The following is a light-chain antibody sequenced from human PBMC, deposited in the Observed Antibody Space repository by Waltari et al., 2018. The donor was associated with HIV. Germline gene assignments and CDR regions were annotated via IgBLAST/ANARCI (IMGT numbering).Light chain of an antibody. V-gene: IGLV1-44*01. Sequence: QSSLSLPPSASVTPRHRVAVPCSGSGSHIGRKTGTWYQQLPGTAPKHLIYSQNQRPSGVPDRFSGSKSGTSASLAITGLQSEEEADYYCALWDDSLNGVLFGGGTKLTVL. CDR3: ALWDDSLNGVL. J-gene: IGLJ2*01. CDR1: GSHIGRKT. CDR2: SQN.